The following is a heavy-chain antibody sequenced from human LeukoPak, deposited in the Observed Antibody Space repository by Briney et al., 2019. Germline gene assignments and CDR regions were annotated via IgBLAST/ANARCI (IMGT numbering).Heavy chain of an antibody. D-gene: IGHD5-12*01. CDR3: ARDSGTNGGAFDY. CDR1: GGSISNYY. J-gene: IGHJ4*02. CDR2: IYYTGNT. V-gene: IGHV4-59*01. Sequence: SETLPLTCTVSGGSISNYYWSWIRQPPGKGLEWIGYIYYTGNTNYNPSLKSRVTISVDTSKNHFSLKLSSVTAADTAVYYCARDSGTNGGAFDYWGQGTLVTVSS.